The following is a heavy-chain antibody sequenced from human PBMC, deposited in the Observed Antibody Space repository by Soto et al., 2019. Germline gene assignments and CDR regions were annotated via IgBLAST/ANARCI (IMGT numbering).Heavy chain of an antibody. V-gene: IGHV3-66*01. CDR2: IYSAGNT. J-gene: IGHJ4*02. CDR1: GFTVSSNY. CDR3: ANGGNRHFDY. Sequence: EVQLVESGGGLVQPGGSLRLSCVASGFTVSSNYMSWVHQAPGKGLEWVSVIYSAGNTYYADSLKGRFTISRDNSKNTLYLQMNSLRAEDTAVYYCANGGNRHFDYWGQGTLVTVSS. D-gene: IGHD2-15*01.